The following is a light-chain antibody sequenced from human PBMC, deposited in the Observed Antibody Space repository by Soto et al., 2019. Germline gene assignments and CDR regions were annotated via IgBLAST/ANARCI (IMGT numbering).Light chain of an antibody. Sequence: EIVLTQSPATLSLSPGERAALSCRASQSVSSYLAWYQQKPGQAPRLLIYDASKMATGIPARFSGSGSGTDFTLTSSSLEPEDFAVYFCQQRSNWPSTFGGGTKVEI. CDR2: DAS. J-gene: IGKJ4*01. V-gene: IGKV3-11*01. CDR1: QSVSSY. CDR3: QQRSNWPST.